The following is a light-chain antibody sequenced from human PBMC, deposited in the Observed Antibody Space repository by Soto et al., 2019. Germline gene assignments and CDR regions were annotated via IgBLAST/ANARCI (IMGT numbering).Light chain of an antibody. Sequence: QSVLTQPPSVSAAPGQKVTISCSGSGSNIGNNYVSWYQQFPGTAPKLLIYDNTQRPSGIPDRFSGSKSATSATLGITGLQTGDEADYYCATWDTSLSGGTWVFGGGTKLTVL. J-gene: IGLJ3*02. CDR1: GSNIGNNY. V-gene: IGLV1-51*01. CDR2: DNT. CDR3: ATWDTSLSGGTWV.